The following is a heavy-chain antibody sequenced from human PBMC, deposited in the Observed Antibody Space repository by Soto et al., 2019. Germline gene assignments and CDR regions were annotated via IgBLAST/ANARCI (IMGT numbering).Heavy chain of an antibody. D-gene: IGHD3-10*01. CDR2: IKNKRDGATK. CDR1: GFTFSEAW. Sequence: EVQLVESGGGFVKPGGSLRLSCVASGFTFSEAWMNWVRQAPGKGLEWVGRIKNKRDGATKDYAAPVSDRFTNSRHDSKCTVYLYRNSLKAEDTAVYYCTTDAHQLWPPSPFDNCGQGTLVTVSS. J-gene: IGHJ4*02. CDR3: TTDAHQLWPPSPFDN. V-gene: IGHV3-15*07.